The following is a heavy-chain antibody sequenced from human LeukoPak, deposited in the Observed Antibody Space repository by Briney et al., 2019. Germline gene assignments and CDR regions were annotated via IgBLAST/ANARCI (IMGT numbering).Heavy chain of an antibody. CDR1: GYSFTSYG. Sequence: ASVKVSCKASGYSFTSYGICWGRQAPGQGLGWVGWISAYNGDTNYAQTLQGRVTMTTDTSTRTPYIELRSLRSDDTAVYYCARGLQENLAWLTAFSAFDIWGRKTMVAVSS. CDR3: ARGLQENLAWLTAFSAFDI. J-gene: IGHJ3*02. CDR2: ISAYNGDT. D-gene: IGHD5-24*01. V-gene: IGHV1-18*01.